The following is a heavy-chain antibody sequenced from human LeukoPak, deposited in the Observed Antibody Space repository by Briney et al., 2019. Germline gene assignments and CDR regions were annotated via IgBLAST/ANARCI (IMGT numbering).Heavy chain of an antibody. Sequence: GGSLRLSCAASGFTFSSYWMHWVRQAPGKGLVWVSRINSDGSSTSYADSVKGRFTISRDNAKNTLYLQMNSLRAEDTAVYYCARGGWQGAAAGYYFDYWGQGTLVIVSS. D-gene: IGHD5-24*01. CDR1: GFTFSSYW. CDR2: INSDGSST. CDR3: ARGGWQGAAAGYYFDY. V-gene: IGHV3-74*01. J-gene: IGHJ4*02.